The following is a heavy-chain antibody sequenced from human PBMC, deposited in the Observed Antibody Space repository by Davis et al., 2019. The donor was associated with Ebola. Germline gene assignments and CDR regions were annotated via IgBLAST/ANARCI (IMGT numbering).Heavy chain of an antibody. CDR1: GGTFSSYA. V-gene: IGHV1-69*13. CDR3: AREVFIGLKMDV. D-gene: IGHD2-8*01. Sequence: SVKVSCRASGGTFSSYAISWVRQAPGQGLEWMGGIIPIFGTANYAQKFQGRVTITADESTSTAYMELSSLRSEDTAVYYCAREVFIGLKMDVWGKGTTVTVSS. CDR2: IIPIFGTA. J-gene: IGHJ6*04.